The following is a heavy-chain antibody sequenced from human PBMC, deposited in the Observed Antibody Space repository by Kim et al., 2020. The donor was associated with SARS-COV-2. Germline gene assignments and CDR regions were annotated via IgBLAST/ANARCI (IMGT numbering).Heavy chain of an antibody. Sequence: ASVKVSCKASGYTFTGYYMHWVRQAPGQGLEWMGRINPNSGGTNYAQKFQGRVTMTRDTSISTAYMELSRLRSDDTAVYYCARDQTYYYGSGSYQYWGQGTLVTVSS. CDR2: INPNSGGT. CDR3: ARDQTYYYGSGSYQY. CDR1: GYTFTGYY. D-gene: IGHD3-10*01. V-gene: IGHV1-2*06. J-gene: IGHJ4*02.